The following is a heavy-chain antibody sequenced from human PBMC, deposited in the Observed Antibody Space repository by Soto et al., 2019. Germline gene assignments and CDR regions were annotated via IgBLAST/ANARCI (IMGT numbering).Heavy chain of an antibody. J-gene: IGHJ5*02. CDR1: GGTFSSYA. D-gene: IGHD3-22*01. Sequence: QVQLVQSGAEVKKPGSSVKVSCKASGGTFSSYAISWVRQAPGQGLEWMGGIIPIFGTANYAPKFQGRVTITADDTTSTAYMELSSLRSEDTAVYYCARASRYYDSSVNWCDPWGQGTLVTVSS. CDR3: ARASRYYDSSVNWCDP. V-gene: IGHV1-69*01. CDR2: IIPIFGTA.